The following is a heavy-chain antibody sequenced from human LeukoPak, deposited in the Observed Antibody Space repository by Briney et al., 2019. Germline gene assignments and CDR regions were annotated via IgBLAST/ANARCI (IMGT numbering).Heavy chain of an antibody. J-gene: IGHJ4*02. D-gene: IGHD6-19*01. CDR3: ARVGSGWSLGFDY. CDR2: IIPIFGTA. Sequence: SVKVSCKASGGTFSSYAISWVRQAPGQGLEWMGGIIPIFGTANYAQKFQGRVTITTDKSTSTAYMELSSLRSEDTAVYYCARVGSGWSLGFDYWGQGTLVTVSS. V-gene: IGHV1-69*05. CDR1: GGTFSSYA.